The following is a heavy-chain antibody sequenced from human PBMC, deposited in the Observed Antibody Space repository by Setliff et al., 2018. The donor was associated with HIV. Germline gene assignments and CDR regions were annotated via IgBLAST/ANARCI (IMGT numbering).Heavy chain of an antibody. Sequence: ASVKVSCKASGYTFTTYGISWVRQAPGHGLEWMGWISPNFGHTKYAQRFLDRVTMTIDTATSTVYMELSSLRSEDTAVYYCARDRPNYDYWGQGTLVTVSS. V-gene: IGHV1-18*01. CDR2: ISPNFGHT. J-gene: IGHJ4*02. CDR3: ARDRPNYDY. CDR1: GYTFTTYG.